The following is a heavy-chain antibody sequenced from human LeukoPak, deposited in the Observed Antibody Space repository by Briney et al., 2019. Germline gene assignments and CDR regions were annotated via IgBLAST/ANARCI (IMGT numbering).Heavy chain of an antibody. CDR2: INPNSGGT. J-gene: IGHJ4*02. CDR3: ARDLSYSSGWY. D-gene: IGHD6-19*01. V-gene: IGHV1-2*02. CDR1: GYTFTIYG. Sequence: VASVKVSCKTSGYTFTIYGISWVRQAPGQGLEWMGWINPNSGGTNYAQKFQGRVTMTRDTSISTAYMELSRLRSDDTAVYYCARDLSYSSGWYWGQGTLVTVSS.